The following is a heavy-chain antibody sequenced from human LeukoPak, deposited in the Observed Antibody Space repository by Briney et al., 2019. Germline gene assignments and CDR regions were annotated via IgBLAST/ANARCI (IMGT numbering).Heavy chain of an antibody. Sequence: GGSLRLSCAASGFAFSSYWMSWVRQAPGKGLEWVANIKQDGSEKYYVDSVKGRFTISRDNAKNSLYLQMNSLRAEDTAVYYCARDRPRGYSYGTVVDYWGQGTLVTVSS. V-gene: IGHV3-7*01. D-gene: IGHD5-18*01. CDR3: ARDRPRGYSYGTVVDY. CDR2: IKQDGSEK. J-gene: IGHJ4*02. CDR1: GFAFSSYW.